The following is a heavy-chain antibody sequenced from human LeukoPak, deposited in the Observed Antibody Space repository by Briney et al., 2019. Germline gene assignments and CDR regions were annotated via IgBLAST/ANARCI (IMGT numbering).Heavy chain of an antibody. CDR2: ISYDGSNK. CDR1: GFTFSSYA. J-gene: IGHJ3*02. CDR3: ARASGSYYRTAFDI. V-gene: IGHV3-30*04. D-gene: IGHD1-26*01. Sequence: SGGSLRLSCAASGFTFSSYAMHWVRQAPGKGLEWVAVISYDGSNKYYADSVKGRFTISRDNSKNTLYLQMNSLRAEDTAVYYCARASGSYYRTAFDIWGQGTMVTVSS.